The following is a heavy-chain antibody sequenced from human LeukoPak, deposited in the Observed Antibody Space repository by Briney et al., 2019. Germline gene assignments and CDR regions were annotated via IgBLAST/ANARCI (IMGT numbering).Heavy chain of an antibody. CDR1: GFTFSGST. CDR2: IRTKANNYAT. D-gene: IGHD2-21*02. Sequence: GGSLRLSCAASGFTFSGSTVHWVRQASGKSLDWVGHIRTKANNYATAYAASVNGRFTISRDDSKNTAYLQMNSLKIEDTAVYYCSRHEALPGDYWGQGTLVTVSS. J-gene: IGHJ4*02. V-gene: IGHV3-73*01. CDR3: SRHEALPGDY.